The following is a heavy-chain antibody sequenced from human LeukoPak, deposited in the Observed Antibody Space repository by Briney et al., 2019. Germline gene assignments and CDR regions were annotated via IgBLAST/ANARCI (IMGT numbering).Heavy chain of an antibody. CDR1: GYSFTSYW. D-gene: IGHD6-13*01. Sequence: GESLKISCKGSGYSFTSYWISWVRQMPGKGLEWMGRIDPSDSYTNYSPSFQGHVTISADKSISTAYLQWSSLKASDTAMYYCARHKNGIAAAGLRTPFDPWGQGTLVTVSS. V-gene: IGHV5-10-1*01. CDR2: IDPSDSYT. J-gene: IGHJ5*02. CDR3: ARHKNGIAAAGLRTPFDP.